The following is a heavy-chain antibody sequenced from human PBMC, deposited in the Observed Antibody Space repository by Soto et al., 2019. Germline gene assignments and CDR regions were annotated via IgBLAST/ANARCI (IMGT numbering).Heavy chain of an antibody. J-gene: IGHJ6*02. CDR3: AKDMRVGSSSSRYYYGLDV. Sequence: EVQLVESGGGLVQPGRSLRLSCAASGFTFDDYAMHWVRQAPGKGLEWVSGISWNSGTIVYADSVKGRFTISRDNAKNXQXQQMNRLRGEDTALYYCAKDMRVGSSSSRYYYGLDVWGQGTTVTVSS. CDR2: ISWNSGTI. D-gene: IGHD6-13*01. V-gene: IGHV3-9*01. CDR1: GFTFDDYA.